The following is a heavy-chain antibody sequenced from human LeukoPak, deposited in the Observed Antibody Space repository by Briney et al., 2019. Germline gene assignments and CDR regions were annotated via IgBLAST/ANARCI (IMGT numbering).Heavy chain of an antibody. CDR2: IYYSGTT. CDR1: GGSSSSSSYY. D-gene: IGHD4-11*01. V-gene: IGHV4-39*01. Sequence: SETLSLXCTVSGGSSSSSSYYWGWIRQPPGKGLEWIGSIYYSGTTYYNPSLKSRVTISVDTSKNQFSLKLTSVTAADTAVYYCARPSIYGYYYYYMDVWGKGTTVTVSS. J-gene: IGHJ6*03. CDR3: ARPSIYGYYYYYMDV.